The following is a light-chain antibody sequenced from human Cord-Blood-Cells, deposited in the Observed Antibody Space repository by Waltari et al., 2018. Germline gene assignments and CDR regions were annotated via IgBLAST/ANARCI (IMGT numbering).Light chain of an antibody. CDR2: KDR. CDR1: ALPKQY. V-gene: IGLV3-25*03. CDR3: QSADSSGTFWV. Sequence: SYELTQPPSVSVSPGQTARITCSGDALPKQYAYWYQKKPGQAPVLVIYKDRGGHAGIPGRFSGSSSGTTVRLTISGVQAEDEADYYCQSADSSGTFWVFGGGTKLTVL. J-gene: IGLJ3*02.